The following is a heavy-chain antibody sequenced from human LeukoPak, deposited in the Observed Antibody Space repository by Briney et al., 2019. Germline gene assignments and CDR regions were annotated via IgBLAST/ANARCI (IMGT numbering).Heavy chain of an antibody. Sequence: GGSLTLTCAASGFTFSSHGMHWVRQAPGKGLEWVAVIWNDGGNTYHADSVKGRFTTSRDNSKNTLHLQMNSLRAEDTAVYYCARDRGSRWFGPIDYWGRGTLVTVSS. CDR1: GFTFSSHG. CDR3: ARDRGSRWFGPIDY. CDR2: IWNDGGNT. V-gene: IGHV3-33*01. D-gene: IGHD6-13*01. J-gene: IGHJ4*02.